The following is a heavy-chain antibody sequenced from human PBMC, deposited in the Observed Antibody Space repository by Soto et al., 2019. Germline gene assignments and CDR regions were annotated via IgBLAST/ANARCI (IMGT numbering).Heavy chain of an antibody. CDR1: GYTFTSYA. CDR2: INAGNGNT. CDR3: ARGGYSGYDFYYMDV. V-gene: IGHV1-3*01. D-gene: IGHD5-12*01. Sequence: GASVKVSCKASGYTFTSYAMHWVRQAPGQRLEWMGWINAGNGNTKYSQKFQGRVTITRDTSASTAYMELSSLRSEDTAVYYCARGGYSGYDFYYMDVWGKGTTVTVSS. J-gene: IGHJ6*03.